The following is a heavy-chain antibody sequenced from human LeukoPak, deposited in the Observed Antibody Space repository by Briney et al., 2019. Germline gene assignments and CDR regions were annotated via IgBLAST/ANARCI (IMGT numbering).Heavy chain of an antibody. CDR1: GYTFASYE. Sequence: ASVKVSCKASGYTFASYEIDWVRQATGQGLEWMGAMNPNTGNTRYAQKFQARVTMTRDSSMRTAYMELTSLRSEDTAVYYCARARDLSLYDMSPLGYWGQGTLVTVSS. D-gene: IGHD3-9*01. J-gene: IGHJ4*02. CDR3: ARARDLSLYDMSPLGY. CDR2: MNPNTGNT. V-gene: IGHV1-8*01.